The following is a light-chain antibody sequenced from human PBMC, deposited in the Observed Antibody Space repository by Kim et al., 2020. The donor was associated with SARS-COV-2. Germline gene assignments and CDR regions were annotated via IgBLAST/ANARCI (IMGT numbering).Light chain of an antibody. V-gene: IGKV3-15*01. CDR3: QQYDEWPWT. CDR1: KRVNAD. CDR2: GGS. J-gene: IGKJ1*01. Sequence: ASARQRRTRSCRSAKRVNADLAWYQQKPGQPPRLLVYGGSVTPTYIPARFSGSGSKTEYTLTVTSLQSEDFAIYYCQQYDEWPWTFGQGTKVDIK.